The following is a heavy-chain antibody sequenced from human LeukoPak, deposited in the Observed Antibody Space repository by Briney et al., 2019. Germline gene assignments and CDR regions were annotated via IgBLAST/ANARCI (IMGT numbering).Heavy chain of an antibody. CDR1: GYTFTSYY. CDR3: ARDQDSNCDVVDYYMDV. Sequence: ASVKVSCKASGYTFTSYYMHWVRQAPGQGLEWMGIINPSGGSTSYAQKFQGRVTMTRDTSTSTVYMELSSLRSEDTAVYYCARDQDSNCDVVDYYMDVWGKGTTVTVSS. V-gene: IGHV1-46*01. D-gene: IGHD4-11*01. J-gene: IGHJ6*03. CDR2: INPSGGST.